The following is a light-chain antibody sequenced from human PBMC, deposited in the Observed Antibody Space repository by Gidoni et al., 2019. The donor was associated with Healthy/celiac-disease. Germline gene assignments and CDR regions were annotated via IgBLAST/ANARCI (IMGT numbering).Light chain of an antibody. CDR2: EGS. CDR3: CSYAGSSTGWV. Sequence: QSALTQPASVSGSPGQSITISCTGPSSDVGSYNLVSWYQQHPGKAPKLMIYEGSKRPSGVSNRFSGSKSGNTASLTISGLQAEDEADYYCCSYAGSSTGWVFGGGTKLTVL. V-gene: IGLV2-23*01. J-gene: IGLJ3*02. CDR1: SSDVGSYNL.